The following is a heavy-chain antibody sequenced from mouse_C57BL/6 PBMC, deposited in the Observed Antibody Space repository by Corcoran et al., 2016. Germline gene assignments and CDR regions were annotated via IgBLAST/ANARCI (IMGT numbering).Heavy chain of an antibody. Sequence: EVQLQQSGAELVRPGASVKLSCTASGFNIKDYYMHWVKQRPEQGLEWIGRIDPEDGDPEYAPKFQGKATMTADTASNTAYLQLSSLTSEDTAVYYCTRDTTVVSYYFDYWGQGTTLTVSS. J-gene: IGHJ2*01. CDR1: GFNIKDYY. CDR2: IDPEDGDP. CDR3: TRDTTVVSYYFDY. D-gene: IGHD1-1*01. V-gene: IGHV14-1*01.